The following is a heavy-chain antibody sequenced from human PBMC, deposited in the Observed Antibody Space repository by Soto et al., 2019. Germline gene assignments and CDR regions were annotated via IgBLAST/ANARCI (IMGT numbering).Heavy chain of an antibody. CDR1: GGTFSTSA. CDR3: ARDKDRQQLGGNYYYILDV. J-gene: IGHJ6*02. Sequence: QVQLVQSGAEVKKPGSSVKVSCKASGGTFSTSAISWVRQAPGQGLEWVGGIMPVFATPDYAQKFQGRVTLTADESTTTAYLELTSLRTDDTAVYYCARDKDRQQLGGNYYYILDVWGQGTAITVSS. CDR2: IMPVFATP. D-gene: IGHD3-3*02. V-gene: IGHV1-69*12.